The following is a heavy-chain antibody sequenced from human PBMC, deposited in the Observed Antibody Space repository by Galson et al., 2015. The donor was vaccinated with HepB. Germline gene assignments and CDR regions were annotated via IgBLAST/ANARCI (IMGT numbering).Heavy chain of an antibody. CDR2: IYWDDDK. CDR3: ALNVDTAMVPHFDY. D-gene: IGHD5-18*01. V-gene: IGHV2-5*02. CDR1: GFSLSTSGVG. Sequence: PALVKPTQTLTLTCTFSGFSLSTSGVGVGWIRQPPGKALEWLALIYWDDDKRYSPSLKSRLTITKDTSKNQVVLTMTNMDPVDTATYYCALNVDTAMVPHFDYWGQGTLVTVSS. J-gene: IGHJ4*02.